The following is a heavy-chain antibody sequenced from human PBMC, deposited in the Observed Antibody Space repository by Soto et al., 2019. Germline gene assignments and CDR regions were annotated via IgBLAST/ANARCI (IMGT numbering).Heavy chain of an antibody. CDR1: GFTFSTYA. J-gene: IGHJ4*02. V-gene: IGHV3-23*01. Sequence: PGGSLRRSCAASGFTFSTYAMRWVRQAPWRGVEGVSTILRGGRQCYTDSVKGRVTIARDNVRGTVYMQMNVLKVEDAAVYYGAKDRLITSGHGLVFEFWGQGSLVSVSS. D-gene: IGHD2-21*01. CDR3: AKDRLITSGHGLVFEF. CDR2: ILRGGRQ.